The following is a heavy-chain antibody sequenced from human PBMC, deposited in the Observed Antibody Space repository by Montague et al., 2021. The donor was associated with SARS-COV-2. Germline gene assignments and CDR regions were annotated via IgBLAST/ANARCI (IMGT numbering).Heavy chain of an antibody. CDR3: ARVSDFWSGYYTAVGAFDI. CDR2: IYYSGST. J-gene: IGHJ3*02. D-gene: IGHD3-3*01. Sequence: SETLSLTCTASGYSISSGYYWGWIRQPPGKGLEWIGYIYYSGSTNYNPSLKSRVTISVDTSKNQFSLKLSSVTAADTAVYYCARVSDFWSGYYTAVGAFDIWGQGTMVTVSS. CDR1: GYSISSGYY. V-gene: IGHV4-61*01.